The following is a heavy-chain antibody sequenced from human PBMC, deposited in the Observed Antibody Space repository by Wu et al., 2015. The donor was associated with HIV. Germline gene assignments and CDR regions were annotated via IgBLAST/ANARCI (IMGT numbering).Heavy chain of an antibody. CDR1: GYTFIDYY. V-gene: IGHV1-2*02. J-gene: IGHJ4*02. CDR3: GRRGIGRYCSNANCYIDS. D-gene: IGHD2-8*01. CDR2: INPSNGRA. Sequence: QVQLLQSGPELKKPGASVMVSCKASGYTFIDYYIYWVRQAPGQGLEWIGWINPSNGRAKYSNKFQGRVTMTRTSAIKTAYMELARLRFDDTAVYFCGRRGIGRYCSNANCYIDSWGQGTLVTVSS.